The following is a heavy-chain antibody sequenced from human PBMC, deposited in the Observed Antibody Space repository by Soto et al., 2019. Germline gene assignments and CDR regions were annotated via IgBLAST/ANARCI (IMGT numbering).Heavy chain of an antibody. D-gene: IGHD1-1*01. CDR3: ARGTYKDF. CDR1: GYNLMTYG. V-gene: IGHV1-18*01. Sequence: QVQLVQSGAEVKKPGASVKVSCKASGYNLMTYGINWVRQAPGQGLEWVAWISAYNGTRYSAQNFQGRGTMTTDAHTSTAYMELRSLRSDDTAIYFCARGTYKDFWGQGTLVTVSS. J-gene: IGHJ4*02. CDR2: ISAYNGTR.